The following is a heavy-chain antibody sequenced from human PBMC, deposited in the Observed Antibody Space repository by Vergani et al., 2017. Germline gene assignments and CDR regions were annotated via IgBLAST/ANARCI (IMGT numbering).Heavy chain of an antibody. CDR3: ARDGPYGSDGFDP. CDR2: ISYDGSNK. D-gene: IGHD3-10*01. V-gene: IGHV3-30*03. CDR1: GFTFSSYG. J-gene: IGHJ5*02. Sequence: QVQLVESGGGVVQPGRSLRLSCAASGFTFSSYGMHWVRQAPGKGLEWVAVISYDGSNKYYADSVKGRFTISRDNSKNTLYLQMNSLRAEDTAVYYCARDGPYGSDGFDPWGQGTLVTVSS.